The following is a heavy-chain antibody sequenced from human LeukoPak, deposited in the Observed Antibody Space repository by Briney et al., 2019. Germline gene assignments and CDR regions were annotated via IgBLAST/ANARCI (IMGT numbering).Heavy chain of an antibody. Sequence: ASVKVSCKASGYTFTGYYMHWVRQAAGQGLEWMGWINPNSGGTNYAQKFQGRVTMTRDTSISTAYMELSRLRSDDTAVYYCARGVKDIVVVPAIDYWGQGTLVTVSS. CDR3: ARGVKDIVVVPAIDY. V-gene: IGHV1-2*02. CDR1: GYTFTGYY. J-gene: IGHJ4*02. CDR2: INPNSGGT. D-gene: IGHD2-2*01.